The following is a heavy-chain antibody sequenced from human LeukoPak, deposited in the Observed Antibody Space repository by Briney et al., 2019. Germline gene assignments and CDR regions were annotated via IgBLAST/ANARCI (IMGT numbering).Heavy chain of an antibody. CDR3: ARVEVPRDINDWYFDL. Sequence: SETLSLTCTVSGYSIAHGSFWAWIRQPPGGGLEWIGSLYHSGTTYYNTSLKSRISTSVDTSKNQFSPKLRLVTAADTAVYYCARVEVPRDINDWYFDLWGRGTLVTVSS. V-gene: IGHV4-38-2*02. J-gene: IGHJ2*01. CDR1: GYSIAHGSF. D-gene: IGHD2-15*01. CDR2: LYHSGTT.